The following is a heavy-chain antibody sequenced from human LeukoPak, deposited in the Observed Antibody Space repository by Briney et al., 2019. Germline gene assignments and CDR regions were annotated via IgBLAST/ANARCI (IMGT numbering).Heavy chain of an antibody. CDR2: INWNGGST. V-gene: IGHV3-20*04. Sequence: GGSLRLSCAASGFTFDDYGMSWVRQAPGKGLEWVSGINWNGGSTGYADSVKGRFTISRDNAKNSLYLQMNSLRAEDTALYYCARDGGPGGYCSGGSCYSNYYYYMDVWGKGTTVTVSS. CDR1: GFTFDDYG. D-gene: IGHD2-15*01. J-gene: IGHJ6*03. CDR3: ARDGGPGGYCSGGSCYSNYYYYMDV.